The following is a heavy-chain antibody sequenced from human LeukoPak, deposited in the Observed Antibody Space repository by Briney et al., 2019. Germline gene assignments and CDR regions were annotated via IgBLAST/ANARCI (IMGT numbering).Heavy chain of an antibody. CDR2: IHYSGST. D-gene: IGHD6-19*01. Sequence: SETLSLTCTVSGGSINNYYWSWIRQPPGKGLEWIGYIHYSGSTNYNPSLKSRVTISVDTSKNDFSLKLSSVTAADTAVYYCARHVRDSSGHDYWGQGTLVTVSS. V-gene: IGHV4-59*01. CDR1: GGSINNYY. CDR3: ARHVRDSSGHDY. J-gene: IGHJ4*02.